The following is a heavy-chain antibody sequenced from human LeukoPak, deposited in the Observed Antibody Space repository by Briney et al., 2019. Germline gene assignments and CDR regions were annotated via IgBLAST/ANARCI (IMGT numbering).Heavy chain of an antibody. V-gene: IGHV3-23*01. Sequence: GGSLRLSCAASGFTFSSYAMSWVRQAPGKGLEWVSAISGSGGSTYYADSVKGRFTTSRDNSKNTLYLQMNSLRAEDTAVYYCAKNNYDFGGGSGVIPRVRGFQGSFYFAYGARETLVPVSWG. CDR2: ISGSGGST. J-gene: IGHJ5*01. CDR1: GFTFSSYA. D-gene: IGHD3-3*01. CDR3: AKNNYDFGGGSGVIPRVRGFQGSFYFAYGARETLVPVS.